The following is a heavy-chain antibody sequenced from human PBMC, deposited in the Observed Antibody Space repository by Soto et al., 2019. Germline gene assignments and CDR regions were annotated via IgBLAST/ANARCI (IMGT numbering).Heavy chain of an antibody. CDR3: AGWNYESGLDV. Sequence: QITLKESGPTLVRPTQTLTLTCSFSGFALNTNGMGVGWIRQPPGKALEWLAFIYWDEDKRYSPSLKTRLTITTDTAKVEVVPSLSVLGPWDTGTYYCAGWNYESGLDVWGQGTTVTVSS. V-gene: IGHV2-5*02. J-gene: IGHJ6*02. D-gene: IGHD1-7*01. CDR1: GFALNTNGMG. CDR2: IYWDEDK.